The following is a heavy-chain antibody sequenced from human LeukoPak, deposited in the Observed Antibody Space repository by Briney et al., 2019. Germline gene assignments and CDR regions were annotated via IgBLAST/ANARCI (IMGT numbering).Heavy chain of an antibody. CDR3: ASGGIYYGAAFDF. Sequence: GGTLRLSCAASGFTFSSYGMSWVRQAPGKGLEWVSGINWNGGSTGYADSVKGRFTISRDNAKNSLYLQMNSLRAEDTALYYCASGGIYYGAAFDFWGQGTLVTVSS. V-gene: IGHV3-20*04. J-gene: IGHJ4*02. CDR2: INWNGGST. CDR1: GFTFSSYG. D-gene: IGHD1-26*01.